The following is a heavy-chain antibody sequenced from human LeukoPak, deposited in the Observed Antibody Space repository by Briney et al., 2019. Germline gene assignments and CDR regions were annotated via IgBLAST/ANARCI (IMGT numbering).Heavy chain of an antibody. Sequence: PGGSLRLSCAASGFTFSSYWMSWVRQAPGKGLEWVANIRQDGSEKYYVDSVKGRFTISRDNAKNSLYLQMNSLRAEDTAVYYCAGSIFGVVRATWGQGTLVTVSS. CDR2: IRQDGSEK. CDR3: AGSIFGVVRAT. CDR1: GFTFSSYW. J-gene: IGHJ4*02. V-gene: IGHV3-7*01. D-gene: IGHD3-3*01.